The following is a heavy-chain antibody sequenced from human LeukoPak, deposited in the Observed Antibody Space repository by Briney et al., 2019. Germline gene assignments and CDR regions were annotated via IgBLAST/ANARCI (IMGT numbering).Heavy chain of an antibody. CDR3: ARQSAFDI. J-gene: IGHJ3*02. CDR1: GFTFSSYG. CDR2: ISYDGTKK. Sequence: GGSLRLSCAASGFTFSSYGMHWVRQAPGKGLEWVAVISYDGTKKYYVDSVKGRFTISRDNSKNTLYLQMNSLRAEDTAVYYCARQSAFDIWGQGTMVTVSS. V-gene: IGHV3-30*03.